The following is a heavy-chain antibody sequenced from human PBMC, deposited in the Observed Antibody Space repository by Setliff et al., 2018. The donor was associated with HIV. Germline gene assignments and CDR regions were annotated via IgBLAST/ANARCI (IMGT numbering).Heavy chain of an antibody. J-gene: IGHJ4*02. V-gene: IGHV4-61*09. CDR3: VKDAGYSSSGPFLVH. CDR2: IYISGST. D-gene: IGHD6-6*01. CDR1: GGSIRSDSYY. Sequence: NPSETLSLTCSVSGGSIRSDSYYWTWIRQPAGKGLEWIGNIYISGSTNINPSLESRVTISMATSKNQFSLKLTSVTAADTAVYYCVKDAGYSSSGPFLVHWGQGIPVTVSS.